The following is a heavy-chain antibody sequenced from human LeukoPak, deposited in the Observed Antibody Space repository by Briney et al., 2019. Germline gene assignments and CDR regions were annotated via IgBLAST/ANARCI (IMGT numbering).Heavy chain of an antibody. CDR1: GYSISSGYY. Sequence: SETLSLTCTVSGYSISSGYYWGWIRQPPGKGLEWIGKINPTGSTSYKPSLKSRVAISVDTSKNQFSLKLSSVTAADTAVYYCARGASGYDSPYYYYYMDVWGKGTTVTVSS. V-gene: IGHV4-38-2*02. CDR2: INPTGST. D-gene: IGHD5-12*01. CDR3: ARGASGYDSPYYYYYMDV. J-gene: IGHJ6*03.